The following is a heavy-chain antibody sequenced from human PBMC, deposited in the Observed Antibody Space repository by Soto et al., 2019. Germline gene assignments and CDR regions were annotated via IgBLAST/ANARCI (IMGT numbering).Heavy chain of an antibody. CDR1: GFTFSSYA. V-gene: IGHV3-30-3*01. CDR2: ISYDGSNK. D-gene: IGHD3-22*01. J-gene: IGHJ6*02. Sequence: QVQLVESGGGVVQPGRSLRLSCAASGFTFSSYAMHWVRQAPGKGLEWVAVISYDGSNKYYADSVKGRFTISRDNSKNTLYLQMNSLRAEDTAVYYCARDPGITMILGYYYYGMDVWGQGTTVTVSS. CDR3: ARDPGITMILGYYYYGMDV.